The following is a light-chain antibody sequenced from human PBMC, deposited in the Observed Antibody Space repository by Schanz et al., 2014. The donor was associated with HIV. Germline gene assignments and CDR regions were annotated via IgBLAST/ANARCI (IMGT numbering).Light chain of an antibody. CDR2: DAS. CDR3: QQYGSSPL. CDR1: QSVSSSY. V-gene: IGKV3-20*01. Sequence: EIVLTQSPGTLSLSPGERATLSCRASQSVSSSYLAWYQQKPGQAPRLLIYDASNRATGIPERFSGSGSGTEFTLTISSLQSEDFAVYYCQQYGSSPLFGQGTKVEIK. J-gene: IGKJ1*01.